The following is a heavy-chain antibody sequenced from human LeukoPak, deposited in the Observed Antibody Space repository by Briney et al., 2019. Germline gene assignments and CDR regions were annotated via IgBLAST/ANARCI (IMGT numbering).Heavy chain of an antibody. CDR3: ATGLRYFDL. CDR2: IIPIFGTA. V-gene: IGHV1-69*06. CDR1: GGTFSSYA. J-gene: IGHJ2*01. Sequence: SVKVSCKASGGTFSSYAISWVRQAPGQGLEWMGGIIPIFGTANYAQKFQGRVTMTEDTSTDTAYMELSSLRSEDTAVYYCATGLRYFDLWGRGTLVTVSS.